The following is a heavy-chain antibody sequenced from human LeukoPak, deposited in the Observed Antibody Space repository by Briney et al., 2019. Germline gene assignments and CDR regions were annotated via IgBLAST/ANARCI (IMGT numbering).Heavy chain of an antibody. D-gene: IGHD3-22*01. CDR3: AKVRDTSGSRFDY. V-gene: IGHV3-23*01. CDR1: GFTFRSYD. CDR2: ITGTGGNT. Sequence: GGSLRLSCAASGFTFRSYDMSWVRQAQGKGLEWVSDITGTGGNTYYADSVKGRFTISRDNSKNTLFLQMNSLRDEDTAVYYCAKVRDTSGSRFDYWGQGTLVTVSS. J-gene: IGHJ4*02.